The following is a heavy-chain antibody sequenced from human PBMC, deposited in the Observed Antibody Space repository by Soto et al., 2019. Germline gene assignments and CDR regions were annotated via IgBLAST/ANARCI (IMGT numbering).Heavy chain of an antibody. CDR2: ISSSSSTI. V-gene: IGHV3-48*02. J-gene: IGHJ3*02. Sequence: EVQLVESGGGLVQPGGSLRLSCAASGFTFSSYSMNWVRQAPGKGLEWVSYISSSSSTIYYADSVKGRFTISRDNAKNSLYLQMNSLRDEDTAVYYCAREEAYCGGDCSRSDIDAYDIWGQGTMVTVSS. CDR3: AREEAYCGGDCSRSDIDAYDI. CDR1: GFTFSSYS. D-gene: IGHD2-21*02.